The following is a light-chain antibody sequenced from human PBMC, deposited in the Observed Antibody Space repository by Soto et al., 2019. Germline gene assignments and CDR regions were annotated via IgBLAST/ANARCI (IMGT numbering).Light chain of an antibody. Sequence: EIVLTQSPGTLSLSPGEGDTLSCRASQSVSSNSLSWYQQKPGQAPRLLIYGASTRATGIPDRFSGSGCGTDFTLTINRLEPEDFAVYYCQQYGSSPLTFGGGTKVEIK. V-gene: IGKV3-20*01. CDR2: GAS. J-gene: IGKJ4*01. CDR1: QSVSSNS. CDR3: QQYGSSPLT.